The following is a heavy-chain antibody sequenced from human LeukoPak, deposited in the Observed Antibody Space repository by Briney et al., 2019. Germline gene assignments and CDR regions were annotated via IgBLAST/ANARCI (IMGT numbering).Heavy chain of an antibody. CDR2: ISGSGGST. J-gene: IGHJ6*04. CDR1: GFTFSSYG. D-gene: IGHD3-10*02. Sequence: RPGGSLRLSCAASGFTFSSYGMSWVRQAPGKGLEWVSAISGSGGSTYYADSVKGRFTISRDNSKNSLYLQMNSLRAEDTAVYYCAELGITMIGGVWGKGTTVTISS. CDR3: AELGITMIGGV. V-gene: IGHV3-23*01.